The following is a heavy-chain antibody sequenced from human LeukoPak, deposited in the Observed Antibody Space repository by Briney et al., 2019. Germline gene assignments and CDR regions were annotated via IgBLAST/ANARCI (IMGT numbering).Heavy chain of an antibody. CDR1: GFTVSTNY. Sequence: GGSLRLSCAASGFTVSTNYINWVRQAPGKGLECVSVIYGDGTTYYADSVKGRFTISRDNSKNTVYLQMNNLRAEDSAVYYCARDTRAKWVFDYWGQGSLVTVSS. D-gene: IGHD1-26*01. V-gene: IGHV3-53*01. CDR2: IYGDGTT. J-gene: IGHJ4*02. CDR3: ARDTRAKWVFDY.